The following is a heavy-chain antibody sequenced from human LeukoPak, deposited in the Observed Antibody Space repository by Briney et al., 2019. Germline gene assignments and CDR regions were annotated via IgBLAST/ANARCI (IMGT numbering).Heavy chain of an antibody. CDR3: AKGGDSSPYWYFDL. D-gene: IGHD6-13*01. V-gene: IGHV3-9*01. J-gene: IGHJ2*01. Sequence: PGRSLRLSCAASGFTFDDYAMHWVRQAPGKGLEWVSGISWNSGSIGCADSVKGRFTISRDNAKNSLYLQMNSLRAEDTALYYCAKGGDSSPYWYFDLWGRGTLVTVSS. CDR2: ISWNSGSI. CDR1: GFTFDDYA.